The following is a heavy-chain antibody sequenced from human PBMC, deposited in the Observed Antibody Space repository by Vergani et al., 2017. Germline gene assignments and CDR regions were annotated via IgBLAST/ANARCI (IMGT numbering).Heavy chain of an antibody. CDR1: GYTFTSYA. CDR2: INAGNGNT. J-gene: IGHJ4*02. Sequence: QVQLVQSGAEVKKPGASVKVSCKASGYTFTSYAMHWVRQAPGQRLEWMGWINAGNGNTKYSQKFQGRVTITRDTSASTAYMELSSLRSEDTAVYYCARWDSNRGYYYGSGSYQAYFDYWGQGTLVTVSS. V-gene: IGHV1-3*01. CDR3: ARWDSNRGYYYGSGSYQAYFDY. D-gene: IGHD3-10*01.